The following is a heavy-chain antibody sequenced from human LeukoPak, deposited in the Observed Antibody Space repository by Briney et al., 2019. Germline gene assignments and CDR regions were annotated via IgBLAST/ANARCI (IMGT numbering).Heavy chain of an antibody. V-gene: IGHV3-48*03. CDR3: ARDGDLAPDVPFDY. CDR1: GFTFSSYE. CDR2: ISSSGSTK. J-gene: IGHJ4*02. D-gene: IGHD7-27*01. Sequence: GGSLRLSCAASGFTFSSYEMNWVRQAPGKGLEWVSYISSSGSTKYYVDPVKGRFTISRDNAKNSLYLQMNSLRAEDTAVYYCARDGDLAPDVPFDYWGQGTLVTVSS.